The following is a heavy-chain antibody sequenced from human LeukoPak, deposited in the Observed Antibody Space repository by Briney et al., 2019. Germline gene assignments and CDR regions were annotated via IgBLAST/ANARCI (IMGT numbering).Heavy chain of an antibody. V-gene: IGHV4-39*07. J-gene: IGHJ4*02. CDR3: AREGGTVPDY. CDR2: IYYSGST. Sequence: SETLSLTCTVSGGSISSSSYYWGWIRQPPGKGLEWIGSIYYSGSTNYNPSLRSRVTISLDTSKKQFSLKLSSVTAADTAIYYCAREGGTVPDYWGQGTLVTVSS. CDR1: GGSISSSSYY. D-gene: IGHD4-17*01.